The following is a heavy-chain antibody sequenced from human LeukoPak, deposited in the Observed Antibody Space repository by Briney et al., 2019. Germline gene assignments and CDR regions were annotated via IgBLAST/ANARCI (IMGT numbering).Heavy chain of an antibody. V-gene: IGHV1-18*01. CDR2: ISAYNGAT. J-gene: IGHJ4*02. Sequence: GASVKVSCKASGYTFTNYGISWVRQAPGQGLEWMGWISAYNGATNYAQKLQGRVTMTTDTSTNTAYMELRSLRSDDTAVYHCARDHSETHYYDSNDYYFDSWGQGTLVTVSS. CDR1: GYTFTNYG. D-gene: IGHD3-22*01. CDR3: ARDHSETHYYDSNDYYFDS.